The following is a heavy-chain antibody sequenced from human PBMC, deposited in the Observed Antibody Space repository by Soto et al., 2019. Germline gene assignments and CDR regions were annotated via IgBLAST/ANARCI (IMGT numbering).Heavy chain of an antibody. CDR1: GFTFTNYA. D-gene: IGHD7-27*01. V-gene: IGHV3-23*01. CDR3: KKEIASDWGYMDF. CDR2: IPGSGGHKLHP. J-gene: IGHJ6*03. Sequence: GGSLRLSCAASGFTFTNYAMSWVRLAPGQGLEWVSTIPGSGGHKLHPEYADSVKGRFTISRDNSKDTLYLQMDSLSAEDTAVYYCKKEIASDWGYMDFWDQGTTVTVSS.